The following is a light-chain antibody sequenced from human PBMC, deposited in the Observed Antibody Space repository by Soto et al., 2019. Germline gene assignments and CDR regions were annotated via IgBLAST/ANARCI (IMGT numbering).Light chain of an antibody. CDR3: QQTRTYPRT. CDR2: ADS. CDR1: QGIAAS. V-gene: IGKV1-9*01. J-gene: IGKJ4*01. Sequence: VHMTHAPSTLSASVGDRVTITFLASQGIAASSAWYQQKPGNPPRLLIYADSTLQSGVPSRFSGSGSGTRGTLTISSLEPEDFATYYCQQTRTYPRTFGGGTKVDIK.